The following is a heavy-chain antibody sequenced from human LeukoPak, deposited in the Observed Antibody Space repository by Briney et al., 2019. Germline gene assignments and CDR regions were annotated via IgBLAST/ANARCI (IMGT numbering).Heavy chain of an antibody. D-gene: IGHD1-7*01. CDR3: ARNFFTGTTSHWFDP. CDR1: GYTFTGYY. Sequence: ASVKVSCKASGYTFTGYYMHWVRQAPGQGLEWMGWINPNSGGTNYAQKFQGRVTMTRDTSISTAYMELSRLRSDDTAMYYCARNFFTGTTSHWFDPWGQGTLVTVSS. J-gene: IGHJ5*02. CDR2: INPNSGGT. V-gene: IGHV1-2*02.